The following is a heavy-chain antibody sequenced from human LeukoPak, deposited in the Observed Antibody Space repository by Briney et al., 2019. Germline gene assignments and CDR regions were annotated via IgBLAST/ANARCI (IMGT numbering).Heavy chain of an antibody. J-gene: IGHJ4*02. CDR1: GGPISTSDYY. CDR3: GRSPIVVIPAAIPTEDVVRPDYFDY. CDR2: NYYSANT. D-gene: IGHD2-2*02. V-gene: IGHV4-39*01. Sequence: SETLSLTCTVSGGPISTSDYYWGRTRPPPGKGLQWNGSNYYSANTNHNPSLKSRVTISVDTSKNQFSLKVNTVTAAETAVYYCGRSPIVVIPAAIPTEDVVRPDYFDYWGQGTLVTVSS.